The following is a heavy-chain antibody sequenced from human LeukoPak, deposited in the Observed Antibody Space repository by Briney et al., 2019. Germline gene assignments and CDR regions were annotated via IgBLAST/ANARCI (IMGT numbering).Heavy chain of an antibody. Sequence: GGSLRLSCAASKFTVSSNYMSWVRQAPGKGLEWVSVIYSGGSTYYADSVKGRFTISRDNSKNTLYLQMNSLRAEDTAVYYCAKAGRGGAITMVRGVKGDYYYMDVWGKGTTVTISS. J-gene: IGHJ6*03. V-gene: IGHV3-53*01. CDR3: AKAGRGGAITMVRGVKGDYYYMDV. CDR1: KFTVSSNY. D-gene: IGHD3-10*01. CDR2: IYSGGST.